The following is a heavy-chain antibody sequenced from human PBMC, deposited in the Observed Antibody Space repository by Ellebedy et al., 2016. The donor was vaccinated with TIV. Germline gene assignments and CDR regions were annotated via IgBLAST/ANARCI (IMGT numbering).Heavy chain of an antibody. D-gene: IGHD1-14*01. Sequence: AASVKVSCKASGGTFSSYAISWVRQAPGQGLEWMGGIIPIFGTANYAQKFQGRVTITADKSTSTAYMELSSLRSEDTAVYYCASFPGTGIDYWGQGTLVTVSS. CDR3: ASFPGTGIDY. CDR1: GGTFSSYA. CDR2: IIPIFGTA. J-gene: IGHJ4*02. V-gene: IGHV1-69*06.